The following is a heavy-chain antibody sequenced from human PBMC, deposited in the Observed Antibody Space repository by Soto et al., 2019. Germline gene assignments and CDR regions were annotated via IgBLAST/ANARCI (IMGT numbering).Heavy chain of an antibody. CDR2: IIPIFGTA. J-gene: IGHJ6*02. V-gene: IGHV1-69*13. D-gene: IGHD3-10*01. CDR1: GGTFSSYA. Sequence: GASVKVSCKASGGTFSSYAISWVRQAPGQGLEWMGGIIPIFGTANYAQKFQGRVTITADESTSTAYMELSSLRSEDTAVYYCASHYYGSGSYWGQESPIFYYYYGMDVWGQGTTVTVSS. CDR3: ASHYYGSGSYWGQESPIFYYYYGMDV.